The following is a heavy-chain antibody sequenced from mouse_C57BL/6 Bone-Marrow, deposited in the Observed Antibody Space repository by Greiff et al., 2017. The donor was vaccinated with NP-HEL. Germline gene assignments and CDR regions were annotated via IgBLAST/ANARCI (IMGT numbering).Heavy chain of an antibody. J-gene: IGHJ3*01. D-gene: IGHD2-4*01. CDR1: GYTFTSYW. CDR3: ARGIYYDYSWFAY. CDR2: LDPSDSYT. Sequence: QVQLQQPGAELVMPGASVKLSCKASGYTFTSYWMHWVTQRPGQGLEWIGELDPSDSYTNYNQKFKGKSTFTVDKSSSTSYMQLSSLTSEDSAVYYCARGIYYDYSWFAYWGQGTLVTVSA. V-gene: IGHV1-69*01.